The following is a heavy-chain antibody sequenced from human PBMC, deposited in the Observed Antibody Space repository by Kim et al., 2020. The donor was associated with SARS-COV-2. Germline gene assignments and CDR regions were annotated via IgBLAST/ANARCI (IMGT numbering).Heavy chain of an antibody. CDR2: ISYDGSNK. CDR3: AKDQDVDTAMVSLLVYF. V-gene: IGHV3-30*18. J-gene: IGHJ2*01. D-gene: IGHD5-18*01. CDR1: GFTFSSYG. Sequence: GGSLRLSCAASGFTFSSYGIHWVRQAPGKGLEWVAVISYDGSNKYYADSVKGRFTISRDNSKSRVNLQMSFLRAEDTAMYYCAKDQDVDTAMVSLLVYF.